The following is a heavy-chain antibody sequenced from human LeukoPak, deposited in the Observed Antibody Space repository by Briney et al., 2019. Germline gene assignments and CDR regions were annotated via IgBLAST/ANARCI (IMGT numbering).Heavy chain of an antibody. Sequence: GGSLRLSCAASGFTFSSYGMHWVRQAPGKGLEWVAVISYDGSNKYYADSVKGRFTISRDNSKNTLYLQMNSLRAEDTAVYYCAKDRGAAGRNAFDIWGQGTMVTVSS. V-gene: IGHV3-30*18. CDR3: AKDRGAAGRNAFDI. CDR1: GFTFSSYG. CDR2: ISYDGSNK. D-gene: IGHD6-13*01. J-gene: IGHJ3*02.